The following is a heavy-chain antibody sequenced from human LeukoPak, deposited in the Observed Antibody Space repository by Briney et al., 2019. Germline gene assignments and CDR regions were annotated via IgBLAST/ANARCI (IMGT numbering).Heavy chain of an antibody. CDR2: ISYDGSNK. CDR3: ARGKAMIPPFDY. Sequence: GGSLRLSCAASGFTFSSYGMHWVRQAPGKGLEWVAVISYDGSNKYYADSVKGRFTISRDNSKNTLYLQMNSLRGEDTAVYYCARGKAMIPPFDYWGQGTLVTVSS. V-gene: IGHV3-30*03. D-gene: IGHD3-22*01. CDR1: GFTFSSYG. J-gene: IGHJ4*02.